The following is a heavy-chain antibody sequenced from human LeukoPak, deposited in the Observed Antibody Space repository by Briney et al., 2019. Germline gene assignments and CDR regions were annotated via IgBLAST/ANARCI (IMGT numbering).Heavy chain of an antibody. Sequence: GGSLRLSCAASGFTFSSYAMSWVRQAPGKGLEWVSAISGSGGSTYYADSVKGRFTISRDNSKNTLYLQMNGLRAEDTAVYYCAKVFNYYDSSGYYNSLDYWGQGTLVTVSS. V-gene: IGHV3-23*01. D-gene: IGHD3-22*01. CDR2: ISGSGGST. CDR3: AKVFNYYDSSGYYNSLDY. CDR1: GFTFSSYA. J-gene: IGHJ4*02.